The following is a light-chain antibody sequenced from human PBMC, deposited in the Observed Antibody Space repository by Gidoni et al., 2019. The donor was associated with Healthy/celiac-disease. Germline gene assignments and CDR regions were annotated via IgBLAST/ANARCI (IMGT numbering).Light chain of an antibody. CDR2: DVS. V-gene: IGLV2-14*03. CDR3: SSYTSSSTLGV. Sequence: QSALTQPASVSGSPGQSITISCTGTSSDVGGYPYVSWYQQHPGKAPKLMIYDVSNRPSGVSNRFSGSKSGNTASLTISGLQAEDESDYYCSSYTSSSTLGVFGGGTKLTVL. CDR1: SSDVGGYPY. J-gene: IGLJ3*02.